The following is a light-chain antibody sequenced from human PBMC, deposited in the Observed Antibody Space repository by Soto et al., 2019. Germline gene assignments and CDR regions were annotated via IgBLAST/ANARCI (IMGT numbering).Light chain of an antibody. J-gene: IGLJ1*01. CDR2: SNN. CDR1: RSNIGSNP. V-gene: IGLV1-44*01. Sequence: QSVLTQPPSASGTPGQRVTISCSGSRSNIGSNPVNWYQQLPGPAPKLLIDSNNQRPSGVPDRFSGSRSGTSASLAISGLQSEDEADYYCAAWDDSLYGRVFGTGTKLTVL. CDR3: AAWDDSLYGRV.